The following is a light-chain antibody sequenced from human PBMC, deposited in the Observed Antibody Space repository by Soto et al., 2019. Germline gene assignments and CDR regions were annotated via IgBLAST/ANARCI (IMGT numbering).Light chain of an antibody. V-gene: IGKV1-39*01. CDR2: GAS. CDR1: QSISIY. Sequence: EILMTQYPSSLSAYVGDRVTITCLSSQSISIYLNWYQLKPGKAPNLLMYGASYLKSGVPTRFSGSGSGTDFTLTISSLQPEDFAIYYCQQTYTTPEITFGQGTRLEI. CDR3: QQTYTTPEIT. J-gene: IGKJ5*01.